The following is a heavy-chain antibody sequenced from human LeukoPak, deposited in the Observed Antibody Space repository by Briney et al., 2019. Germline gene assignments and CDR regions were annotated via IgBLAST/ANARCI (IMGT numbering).Heavy chain of an antibody. D-gene: IGHD1-1*01. CDR2: IYYSGNT. Sequence: SETLSPTCIVSGGSISRSSYYWGWIRQPPGKGLEWIGSIYYSGNTYYNPSLKSRVTISVDRSKNQFSLKLSSVTAADTAVYYCARHENRNDGFDYWGQGTLVTVSS. J-gene: IGHJ4*02. V-gene: IGHV4-39*01. CDR3: ARHENRNDGFDY. CDR1: GGSISRSSYY.